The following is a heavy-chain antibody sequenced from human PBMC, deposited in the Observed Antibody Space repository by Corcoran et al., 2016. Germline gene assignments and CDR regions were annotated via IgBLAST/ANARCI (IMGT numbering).Heavy chain of an antibody. CDR3: ARVFNPAEVADYGMDV. Sequence: QVQLVESGGGVVQPGRSLRLSCAASGFTFSSYGMHWVRPAPGKGLEWVAVIWYDGSNKYYADSVKGRFTISRDNSKNTLYLQMNSLRAEDTAVYYCARVFNPAEVADYGMDVWGQGTTVTVSS. J-gene: IGHJ6*02. CDR1: GFTFSSYG. V-gene: IGHV3-33*01. CDR2: IWYDGSNK. D-gene: IGHD2-15*01.